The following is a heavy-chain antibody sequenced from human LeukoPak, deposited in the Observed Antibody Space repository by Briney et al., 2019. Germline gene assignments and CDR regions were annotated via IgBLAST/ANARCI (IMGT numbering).Heavy chain of an antibody. CDR3: ARGDCGYDFCDY. CDR1: VGTLSRYA. CDR2: IIPIFGTA. V-gene: IGHV1-69*13. D-gene: IGHD5-12*01. Sequence: SVNVSCKSSVGTLSRYAISCVRQAPGKGLECMGGIIPIFGTANYAQKFQGRVTITADESTRTASMEVCSLRSEDTAVYYCARGDCGYDFCDYWGQGILVSVSS. J-gene: IGHJ4*02.